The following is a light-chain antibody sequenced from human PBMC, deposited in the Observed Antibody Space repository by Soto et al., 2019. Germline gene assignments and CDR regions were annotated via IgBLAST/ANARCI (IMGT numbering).Light chain of an antibody. J-gene: IGKJ3*01. Sequence: EIVLTQSPATLSLSPGERATLSCRASQSVSSYLAWYQRKPGQAPRLLIYDASNRATGIPARLSGSGSGTDFTLTIRSLEPEDFAVYYCQQRSNWLFTFGPGTKVDIK. V-gene: IGKV3-11*01. CDR1: QSVSSY. CDR3: QQRSNWLFT. CDR2: DAS.